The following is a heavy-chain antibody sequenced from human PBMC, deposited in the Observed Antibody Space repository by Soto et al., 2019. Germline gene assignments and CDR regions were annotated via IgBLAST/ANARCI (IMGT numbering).Heavy chain of an antibody. CDR1: GYTFTDYY. J-gene: IGHJ3*02. CDR3: ARIGTSGTYYDAFDI. V-gene: IGHV1-2*04. D-gene: IGHD1-26*01. Sequence: QVQLVQSGAGVKKPGASVKVSCKASGYTFTDYYLHWVRQAPGQGLEWMGWINPNSGGSNYVQKFQGWVTMTRDTSISTAYMELSRLKSDDTAVYYCARIGTSGTYYDAFDIWGQGTMVTVSS. CDR2: INPNSGGS.